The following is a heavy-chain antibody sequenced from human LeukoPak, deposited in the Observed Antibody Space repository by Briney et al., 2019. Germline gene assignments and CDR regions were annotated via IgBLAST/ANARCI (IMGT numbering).Heavy chain of an antibody. V-gene: IGHV1-2*02. Sequence: ASVKVSCKASGHTFTGYYMHWVRQAPGQQLEWMGWINPNSGGTNYAQKFQARVTMTRDTSTSPATMEMSRRRSDDTTVYYCARESRRAARPGCDYWGQGTVVPVLS. CDR2: INPNSGGT. D-gene: IGHD6-6*01. CDR3: ARESRRAARPGCDY. CDR1: GHTFTGYY. J-gene: IGHJ4*02.